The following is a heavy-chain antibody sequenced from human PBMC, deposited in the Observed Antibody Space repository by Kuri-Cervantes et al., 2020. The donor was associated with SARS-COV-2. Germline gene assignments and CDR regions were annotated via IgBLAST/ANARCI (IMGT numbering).Heavy chain of an antibody. D-gene: IGHD3-22*01. CDR2: IYHSGST. CDR3: ARAMGTMIVVDHGYFDY. J-gene: IGHJ4*02. CDR1: GGSISSSNW. V-gene: IGHV4-4*02. Sequence: GSLRLSCAVSGGSISSSNWWSWVRQPPGKGLEWIGEIYHSGSTNYNPSLKSRVTISVDKSKNQFSLKLSSVTAADTAVYYCARAMGTMIVVDHGYFDYWGQGTLVTVSS.